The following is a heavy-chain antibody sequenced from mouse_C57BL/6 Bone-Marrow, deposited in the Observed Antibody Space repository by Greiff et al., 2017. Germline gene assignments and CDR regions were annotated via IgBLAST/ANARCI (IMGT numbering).Heavy chain of an antibody. CDR1: GYTFTSYW. Sequence: VQLQQPGAELVKPGASVKMSCKASGYTFTSYWITWVKQRPGQGLEWIGDIYPGSGSTNYNEKFKSKATLTVDTSSSTAYMQLSSLTSEDSAVYYCAGSTMITTEDYFDYWGQGTTLTVSS. V-gene: IGHV1-55*01. CDR2: IYPGSGST. D-gene: IGHD2-4*01. CDR3: AGSTMITTEDYFDY. J-gene: IGHJ2*01.